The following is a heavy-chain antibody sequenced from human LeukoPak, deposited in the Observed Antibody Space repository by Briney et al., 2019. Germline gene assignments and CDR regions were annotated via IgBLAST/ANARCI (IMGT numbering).Heavy chain of an antibody. CDR3: ARNFFRIAAADNFDY. J-gene: IGHJ4*02. CDR2: INTNTGNP. CDR1: GYTFTSYA. V-gene: IGHV7-4-1*02. Sequence: ASVKVSCKASGYTFTSYAMNWVRQAPGQGLEWMGWINTNTGNPTYAQGFTGRFVFSLDTSVSTAYLQISSLKAEDTAVYYCARNFFRIAAADNFDYWGQGTLVTVSS. D-gene: IGHD6-13*01.